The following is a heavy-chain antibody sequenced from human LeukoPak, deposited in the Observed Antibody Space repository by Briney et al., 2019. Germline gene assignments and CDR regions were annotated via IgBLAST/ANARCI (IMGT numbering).Heavy chain of an antibody. D-gene: IGHD6-13*01. CDR2: IRSQANSYAT. V-gene: IGHV3-73*01. J-gene: IGHJ4*02. CDR3: TTRNLYSSSWYLDY. CDR1: GFTLSGSA. Sequence: GGSLRLSCAASGFTLSGSAMHWVRQASGKGLEWVGRIRSQANSYATAYAASVKGRFTISRDDSKNTAYLQMNSLKTEDTAVYYCTTRNLYSSSWYLDYWGQGTLVTVSA.